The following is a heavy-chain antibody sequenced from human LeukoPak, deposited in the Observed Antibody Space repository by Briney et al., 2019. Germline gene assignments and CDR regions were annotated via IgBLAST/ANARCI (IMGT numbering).Heavy chain of an antibody. CDR2: IIPIFGTA. Sequence: GASVKVSCKASGGTFSSYAISWVRQAPGQGLEWMGGIIPIFGTANYAQKFQGRVTITADESTSTAYMELSSLRSEDTAMYYCARQSASSSWGYNWFDPWGQGTLVTVSS. CDR1: GGTFSSYA. V-gene: IGHV1-69*01. J-gene: IGHJ5*02. D-gene: IGHD6-13*01. CDR3: ARQSASSSWGYNWFDP.